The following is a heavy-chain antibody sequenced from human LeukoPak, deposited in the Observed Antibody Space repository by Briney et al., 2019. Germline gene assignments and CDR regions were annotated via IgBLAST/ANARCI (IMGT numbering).Heavy chain of an antibody. CDR2: ISSSGSTI. CDR3: ARGEMATIGSYYYYGMDV. CDR1: GFTFSSYS. D-gene: IGHD5-12*01. Sequence: GGSLRLSCAASGFTFSSYSMNWIRQTPGKGLEWVSYISSSGSTIYYADSVKGRFTISRDNAKNSLYLQMNSLRAEDTAVYYCARGEMATIGSYYYYGMDVWGQGTTVTVSS. J-gene: IGHJ6*02. V-gene: IGHV3-48*04.